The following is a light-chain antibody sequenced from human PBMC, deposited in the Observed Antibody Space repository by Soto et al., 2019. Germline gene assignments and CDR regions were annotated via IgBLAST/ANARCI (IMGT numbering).Light chain of an antibody. Sequence: SYELTQPPSVSVAPGQTARITCGGNNLGSRSLHWYQQKPGHAPVLVVYDDTDRPSGIPERFSGAHSGNTATLTISRVEGAGEDDYYCQVWYGSGVHPVAFGGGTKLTVL. J-gene: IGLJ2*01. CDR3: QVWYGSGVHPVA. V-gene: IGLV3-21*02. CDR2: DDT. CDR1: NLGSRS.